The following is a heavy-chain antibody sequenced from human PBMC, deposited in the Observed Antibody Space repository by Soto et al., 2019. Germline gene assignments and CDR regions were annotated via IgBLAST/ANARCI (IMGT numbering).Heavy chain of an antibody. CDR2: ISTYDGNT. V-gene: IGHV1-18*01. J-gene: IGHJ4*02. D-gene: IGHD3-22*01. Sequence: QVQLVQSGAEVKNPGASVRVSCRASGYSFTIYGITWVRQAPGQGLEWMGWISTYDGNTNYAQKFQGRVTITADESTSTAYMELSSLRSEDTAVYYCARSGAYDSSGYYYWGQGTLVTVSS. CDR3: ARSGAYDSSGYYY. CDR1: GYSFTIYG.